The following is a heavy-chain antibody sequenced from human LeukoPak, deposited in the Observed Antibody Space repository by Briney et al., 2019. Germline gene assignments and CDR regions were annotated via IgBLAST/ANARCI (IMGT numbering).Heavy chain of an antibody. CDR3: ARHYYGSGSSGQNDY. D-gene: IGHD3-10*01. CDR2: IYPADSDT. V-gene: IGHV5-51*01. Sequence: PGESLKISCKASGFSFISYWIAWVRQMPGKGLEWMGTIYPADSDTRYSPSFQGQVTISADKSINTAYLKWSSLKASDTAMYYCARHYYGSGSSGQNDYWGQGTLVTVSS. CDR1: GFSFISYW. J-gene: IGHJ4*02.